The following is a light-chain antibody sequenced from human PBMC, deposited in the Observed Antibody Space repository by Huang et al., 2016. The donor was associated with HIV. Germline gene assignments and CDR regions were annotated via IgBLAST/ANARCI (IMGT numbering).Light chain of an antibody. CDR3: QQRSIRPYT. J-gene: IGKJ2*01. CDR1: QSINNY. Sequence: EIVLTQSPPTLSLSPGESATLSCRASQSINNYLACSRQNPGQAPRLLSFDASNRATGIPARFSGSGSGTVFTLTISSLEPEDFAVYYCQQRSIRPYTFGQGTKVEIK. V-gene: IGKV3-11*01. CDR2: DAS.